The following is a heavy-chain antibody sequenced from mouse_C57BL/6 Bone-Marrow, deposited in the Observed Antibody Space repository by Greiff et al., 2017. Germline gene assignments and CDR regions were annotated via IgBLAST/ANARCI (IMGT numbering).Heavy chain of an antibody. V-gene: IGHV7-3*01. CDR2: IRNKANGYTT. CDR3: ARASHYYCGSSPWYFDY. J-gene: IGHJ2*01. D-gene: IGHD1-1*01. Sequence: EVMLVESGGGLVRPGGSLSLSCAASGFTFTDYYMSWVRQPPGKALEWLGFIRNKANGYTTEYSASVKGRFTISRDNSQSILYLQMNALRAENSATYYCARASHYYCGSSPWYFDYWGQGTTLTVSS. CDR1: GFTFTDYY.